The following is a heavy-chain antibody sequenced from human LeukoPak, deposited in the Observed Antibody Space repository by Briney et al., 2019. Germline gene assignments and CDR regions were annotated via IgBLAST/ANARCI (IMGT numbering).Heavy chain of an antibody. V-gene: IGHV3-33*06. CDR1: GFTFSSAW. D-gene: IGHD3-22*01. J-gene: IGHJ1*01. CDR2: IWYDGSNK. Sequence: GGSLRLSCAASGFTFSSAWMSWVRQAPGKGLEWAAVIWYDGSNKYYADSVKGRFTISRDNSKNTLYLQMNSLRAEDTAVYYCAKDRYYDSSGYYGMYFQHWGQGTLVTVSS. CDR3: AKDRYYDSSGYYGMYFQH.